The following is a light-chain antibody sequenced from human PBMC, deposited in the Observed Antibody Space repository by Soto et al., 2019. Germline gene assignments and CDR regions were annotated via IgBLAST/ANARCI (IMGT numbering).Light chain of an antibody. J-gene: IGKJ1*01. CDR1: QSIRNW. Sequence: ESQMTQSPSTLSASVGDRVTITCRASQSIRNWLAWYQDKPGKAPKLLIYGASSLESGVPSRFSGSGSGTEFTLTIGGLQPDDFATYYCQHYNAFPWPFGQGTKVDI. CDR3: QHYNAFPWP. V-gene: IGKV1-5*01. CDR2: GAS.